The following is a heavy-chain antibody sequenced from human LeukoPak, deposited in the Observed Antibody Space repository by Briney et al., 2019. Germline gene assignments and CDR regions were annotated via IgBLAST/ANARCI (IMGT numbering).Heavy chain of an antibody. D-gene: IGHD6-13*01. Sequence: PSETLSLTCTVSGGSINSYYWNWIRQPPGKGLEWIGHIYHSGTTNYNPSLKSRVTISVDTSKNQISLRLSSVTAADTAVYYCARGTHSYSSIDYRGQGTLVTVSS. CDR2: IYHSGTT. J-gene: IGHJ4*02. CDR1: GGSINSYY. CDR3: ARGTHSYSSIDY. V-gene: IGHV4-59*01.